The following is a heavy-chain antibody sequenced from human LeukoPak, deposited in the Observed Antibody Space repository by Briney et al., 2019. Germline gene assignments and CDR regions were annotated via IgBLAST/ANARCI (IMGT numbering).Heavy chain of an antibody. CDR2: TSADESIK. CDR3: ARGEYSYGPLDYYYYMDV. CDR1: GFPFTDYV. J-gene: IGHJ6*03. D-gene: IGHD5-18*01. V-gene: IGHV3-30-3*01. Sequence: PGGSLRLSCTVSGFPFTDYVIHWVRQAPGKGLEWVAVTSADESIKIYNDSVRGRFTISRDNAKNSLYLQVNSLRAEDTAVYYCARGEYSYGPLDYYYYMDVWGKGTTVTVSS.